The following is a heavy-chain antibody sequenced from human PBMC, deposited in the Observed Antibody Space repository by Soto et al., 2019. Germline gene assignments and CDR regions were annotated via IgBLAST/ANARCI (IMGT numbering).Heavy chain of an antibody. CDR1: GYTFTSYA. CDR3: ARALYCSDRSCRGDY. J-gene: IGHJ4*02. CDR2: ISAYNGNI. D-gene: IGHD2-15*01. V-gene: IGHV1-18*01. Sequence: QVQLVQSGAEVKKPGASVKVSCKASGYTFTSYAFSWVRQAPGQGLEWMGWISAYNGNIKYAENLQGRLTMTTDTSTSTAYMELRSLISDDTAVYYCARALYCSDRSCRGDYWGQGTLVTVSS.